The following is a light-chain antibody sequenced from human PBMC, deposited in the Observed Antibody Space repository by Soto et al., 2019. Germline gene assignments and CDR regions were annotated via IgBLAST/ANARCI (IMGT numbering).Light chain of an antibody. J-gene: IGKJ3*01. CDR3: QQYSSSPPVT. CDR1: QSVSSSY. Sequence: EIVLTQSPGTLSLSPGERATLSCRASQSVSSSYLAWYQQKPGQAPRLLIYGASSRATGIPDRFSGSGSGTDFTLTSSRLEPEDFAVYYCQQYSSSPPVTFGPGTKVDIK. CDR2: GAS. V-gene: IGKV3-20*01.